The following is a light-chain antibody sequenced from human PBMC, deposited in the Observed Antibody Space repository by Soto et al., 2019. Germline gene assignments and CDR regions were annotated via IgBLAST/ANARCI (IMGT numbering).Light chain of an antibody. V-gene: IGLV1-51*02. Sequence: QSVLTQPPSVSAAPGQMVAISCSGSSSNIGNNYVSWYPQFPGTAPKLLIYENTKRPSGIPDRFSGSRSGTSATLGITGLQTGDEADYYCAAWDNLGFVFGTGTKVTVL. CDR3: AAWDNLGFV. CDR1: SSNIGNNY. CDR2: ENT. J-gene: IGLJ1*01.